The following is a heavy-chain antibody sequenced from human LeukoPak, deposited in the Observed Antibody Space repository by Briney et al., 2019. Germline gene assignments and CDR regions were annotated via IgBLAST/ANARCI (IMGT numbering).Heavy chain of an antibody. J-gene: IGHJ6*03. V-gene: IGHV1-46*01. CDR3: ARGDYYDSSGYYYFFYYYYYMDV. D-gene: IGHD3-22*01. CDR2: INPSGGSP. Sequence: ASVKVSCKASGYTFTSYHLHWVRQAPGQGLEWMGIINPSGGSPNYAQKFQGRVTMTRDMSTSTVNMELSSLRSEDTAVCYCARGDYYDSSGYYYFFYYYYYMDVWGKGTTVTVSS. CDR1: GYTFTSYH.